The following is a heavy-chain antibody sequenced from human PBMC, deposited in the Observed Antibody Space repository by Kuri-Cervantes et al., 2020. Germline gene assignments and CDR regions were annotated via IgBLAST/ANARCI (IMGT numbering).Heavy chain of an antibody. CDR2: TYYTGST. V-gene: IGHV4-38-2*01. Sequence: GSLRLSCAVSGYSISSGYYWGWIRQPPGKGLEWIGITYYTGSTYYNPSLKSRVTISVDTAKNQFSLKQTSLTAADTAVYFCVGPPAPHGQWLVRGTPSHFDPWGPGTLVTVSS. CDR1: GYSISSGYY. CDR3: VGPPAPHGQWLVRGTPSHFDP. D-gene: IGHD6-19*01. J-gene: IGHJ5*02.